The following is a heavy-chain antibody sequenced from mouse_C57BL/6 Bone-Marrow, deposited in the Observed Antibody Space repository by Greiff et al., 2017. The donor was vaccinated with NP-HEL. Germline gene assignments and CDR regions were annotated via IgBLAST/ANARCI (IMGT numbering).Heavy chain of an antibody. CDR3: ARADSYYAMDY. V-gene: IGHV1-52*01. Sequence: VQLQQSGAELVRPGSSVKLSCKASGYTFTSYWMHWVKQRPIQGLEWIGNIDPSDSDTHYNQKFKDKATLTVDKSSSTAYMQLSSLASEDSAVYYCARADSYYAMDYWGQGTSVTVSS. CDR2: IDPSDSDT. CDR1: GYTFTSYW. J-gene: IGHJ4*01.